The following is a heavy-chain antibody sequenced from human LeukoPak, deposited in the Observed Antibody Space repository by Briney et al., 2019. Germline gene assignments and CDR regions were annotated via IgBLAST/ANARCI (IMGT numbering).Heavy chain of an antibody. V-gene: IGHV3-9*01. D-gene: IGHD3-22*01. J-gene: IGHJ3*02. Sequence: GGSLRLSCAASGFTFDDYAMHWVRQAPGKGLEWVSGISWNSGSIGYADSVKGRFTISRDNSKNTLYLQMNSLGAEDTAVYYCAKYGGSGSSDAFDIWGQGTMVTVSS. CDR1: GFTFDDYA. CDR2: ISWNSGSI. CDR3: AKYGGSGSSDAFDI.